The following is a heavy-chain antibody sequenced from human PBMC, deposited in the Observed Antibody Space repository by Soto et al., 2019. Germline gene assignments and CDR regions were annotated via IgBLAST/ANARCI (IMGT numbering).Heavy chain of an antibody. CDR3: ARVLPPVDY. CDR1: GYTFSSYH. V-gene: IGHV1-18*01. Sequence: QIQLVQSGAEVKKPGASVKVSCKASGYTFSSYHITWVRQAPGQGLEWMGWISAYNGNTNYAQNLQGRVTMTTATPTSTAYMEPRGLRSDDRAVYYCARVLPPVDYWGQGTLVTVSS. CDR2: ISAYNGNT. J-gene: IGHJ4*02.